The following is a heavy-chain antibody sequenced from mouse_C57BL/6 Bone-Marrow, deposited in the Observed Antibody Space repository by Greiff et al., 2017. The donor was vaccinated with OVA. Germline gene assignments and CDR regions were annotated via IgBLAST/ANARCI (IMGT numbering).Heavy chain of an antibody. CDR3: TSYGNFDY. V-gene: IGHV14-4*01. CDR1: GFNIKDDY. J-gene: IGHJ2*01. D-gene: IGHD2-1*01. CDR2: IDPENGDT. Sequence: VQLQQSGAELVRPGASVKLSCTASGFNIKDDYMHWVKQRPEQGLEWIGWIDPENGDTEYASKFQGKATITADTSSNTSYLQLSSLTSDDTSVYYCTSYGNFDYWRQGTTLTVSS.